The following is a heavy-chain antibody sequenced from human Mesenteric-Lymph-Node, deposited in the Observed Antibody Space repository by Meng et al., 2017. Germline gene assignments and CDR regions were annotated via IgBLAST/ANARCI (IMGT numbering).Heavy chain of an antibody. D-gene: IGHD2-15*01. V-gene: IGHV4/OR15-8*01. Sequence: HVTLEEARPRLASPAATLSPTCIVSCVSIISSFDWTWCTQSPGKWLEWIGQSYLAGSPNYNPSLESRVTISVDKSKNQFSLRLTSVTAADTAIFYCVRHGGKYFDSWGQGTLVTVSS. J-gene: IGHJ4*02. CDR1: CVSIISSFD. CDR2: SYLAGSP. CDR3: VRHGGKYFDS.